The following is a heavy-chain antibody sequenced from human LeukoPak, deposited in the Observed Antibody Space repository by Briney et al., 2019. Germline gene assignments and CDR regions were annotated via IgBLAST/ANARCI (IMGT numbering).Heavy chain of an antibody. CDR2: IKQDGSEK. V-gene: IGHV3-7*01. J-gene: IGHJ4*02. CDR1: GFTFSSYW. D-gene: IGHD5-12*01. CDR3: ARGGYVGTFDY. Sequence: GGSLRLSCAASGFTFSSYWMSWVRQAPGKGLEWVADIKQDGSEKYYVDSVKGRFTISRDNAKNSLYLQMNSLRAEDTAVYYCARGGYVGTFDYWGQGTLVTVSS.